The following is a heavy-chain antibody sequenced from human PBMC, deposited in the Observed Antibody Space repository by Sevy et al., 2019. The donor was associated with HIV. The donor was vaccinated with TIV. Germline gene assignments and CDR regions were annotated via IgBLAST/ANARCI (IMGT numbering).Heavy chain of an antibody. D-gene: IGHD6-13*01. Sequence: GGSLRLSCAASGVTFSYYGMHWVRQAPGKGLEWVAFIGYDGDTKYFEDPVKGRFTISRDTSKNTLYLQMNSLRTEDTAFYYCAKNTAAAGIGGFDYWGQGTLVTVSS. J-gene: IGHJ4*02. CDR2: IGYDGDTK. CDR1: GVTFSYYG. CDR3: AKNTAAAGIGGFDY. V-gene: IGHV3-30*02.